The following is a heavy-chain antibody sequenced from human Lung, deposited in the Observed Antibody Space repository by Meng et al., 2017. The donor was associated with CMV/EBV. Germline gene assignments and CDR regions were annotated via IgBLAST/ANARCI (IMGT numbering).Heavy chain of an antibody. CDR2: ISAYDGDT. V-gene: IGHV1-18*01. CDR1: GYTFTSYG. J-gene: IGHJ5*02. CDR3: ARYTGHLDP. D-gene: IGHD2-2*02. Sequence: QVQLVQSGAGVKKPGASGKSSCKASGYTFTSYGISWVRQAPGQGLEWMGWISAYDGDTKYAQNLQGRLTMTTDTSTSTAYMVLRSLRSDDTAVYYCARYTGHLDPWGQGTLVTVSS.